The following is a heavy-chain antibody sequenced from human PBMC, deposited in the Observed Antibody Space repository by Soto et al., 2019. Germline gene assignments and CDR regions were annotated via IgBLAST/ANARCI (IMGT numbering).Heavy chain of an antibody. CDR3: ARDLSHYVMDV. V-gene: IGHV3-13*01. J-gene: IGHJ6*02. CDR1: GFTFSSYA. CDR2: LGTAGDT. Sequence: EVQLLESGGGLVQPGGSLRLSCAASGFTFSSYAMSWVRQAPGKGLEWVSALGTAGDTYYPGSVKGRFTISRENAKNSLYIQMNSLRAGDTAVYYWARDLSHYVMDVWGQGTTGTVSS.